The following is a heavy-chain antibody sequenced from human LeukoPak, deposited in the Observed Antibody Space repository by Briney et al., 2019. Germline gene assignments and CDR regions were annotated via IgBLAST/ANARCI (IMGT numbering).Heavy chain of an antibody. CDR2: INHSGST. CDR3: ARRRYGVVIP. Sequence: SETLSLTCAVYGGSFSGYYWSWIRQPPGKGLEWIGEINHSGSTNYNPSLKSRVTISVDTSKNQFSLKLSSVTAADTAVYYCARRRYGVVIPWGQGTLVTVSS. CDR1: GGSFSGYY. V-gene: IGHV4-34*01. D-gene: IGHD3-22*01. J-gene: IGHJ5*02.